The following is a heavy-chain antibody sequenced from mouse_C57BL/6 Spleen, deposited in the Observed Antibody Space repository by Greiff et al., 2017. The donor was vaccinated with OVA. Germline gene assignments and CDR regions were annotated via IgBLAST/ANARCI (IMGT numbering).Heavy chain of an antibody. Sequence: VQLQESGAELARPGASVKLSCKASGYTFTSYGISWVKQRTGQGLEWIGEIYPRSGNTSYNEEFKGKATLTADKSSSTAYMELRILTSEDSAVYCGARRGYYGSSPYWGQGTLVTVSA. J-gene: IGHJ3*01. V-gene: IGHV1-81*01. D-gene: IGHD1-1*01. CDR2: IYPRSGNT. CDR3: ARRGYYGSSPY. CDR1: GYTFTSYG.